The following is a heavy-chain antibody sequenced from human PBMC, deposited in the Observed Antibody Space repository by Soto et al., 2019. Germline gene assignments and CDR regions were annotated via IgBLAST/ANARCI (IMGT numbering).Heavy chain of an antibody. V-gene: IGHV4-34*01. J-gene: IGHJ4*02. CDR2: ITHSGST. D-gene: IGHD6-6*01. Sequence: QVQLQQWGAGLLKPSETLSLTCAVYCGSFSSYYWSCIRQPPGKVLEWIGEITHSGSTNYNPSLKSRVTMSVDTSKNQFSLKLSSVTAADTAVYYCARTSRFECWGQGTLVTVSS. CDR3: ARTSRFEC. CDR1: CGSFSSYY.